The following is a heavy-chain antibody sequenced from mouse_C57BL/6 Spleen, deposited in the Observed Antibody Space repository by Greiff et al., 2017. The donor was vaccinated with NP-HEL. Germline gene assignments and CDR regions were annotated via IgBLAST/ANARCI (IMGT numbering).Heavy chain of an antibody. D-gene: IGHD1-1*01. Sequence: EVMLVESGGGLVQPGGSMKLSCVASGFTFSNYWMNWVRQSPEKGLEWVAQIRLKSDNYATHYAESVKGRFTISRDDSKSSVYLQMNNLRAEDTGSYYCTGGATVVGNYWGKGTTLTVSS. J-gene: IGHJ2*01. CDR1: GFTFSNYW. V-gene: IGHV6-3*01. CDR2: IRLKSDNYAT. CDR3: TGGATVVGNY.